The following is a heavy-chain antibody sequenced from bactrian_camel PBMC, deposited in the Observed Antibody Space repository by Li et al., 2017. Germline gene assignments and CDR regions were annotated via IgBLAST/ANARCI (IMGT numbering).Heavy chain of an antibody. V-gene: IGHV3S26*01. Sequence: HVQLVESGGGSVRPGGSLRLSCAASGSTASRVCVAWFRQAPGKEREGVAHIIRDGRTGYADSMKGRFTISKDNAKNTLYLQMNSLKPEDTAMYYCAANPFWTYGAICSYTRPADFGYWGQGTQVTVS. CDR3: AANPFWTYGAICSYTRPADFGY. J-gene: IGHJ6*01. CDR1: GSTASRVC. D-gene: IGHD2*01. CDR2: HIIRDGRT.